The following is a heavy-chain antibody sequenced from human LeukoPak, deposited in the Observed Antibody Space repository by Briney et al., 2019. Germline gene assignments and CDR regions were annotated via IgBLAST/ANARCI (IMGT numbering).Heavy chain of an antibody. J-gene: IGHJ4*02. CDR3: ARGYCSGGSCYSDY. CDR1: GYSISSGYC. V-gene: IGHV4-38-2*02. CDR2: IYHSGST. D-gene: IGHD2-15*01. Sequence: PSETLSLTCTVSGYSISSGYCWGWIRQPPGKGLEWIGSIYHSGSTYYNPSLKSRVTISVDTSKNQFSLKLSSVTAADTAVYYCARGYCSGGSCYSDYWGQGTLVTVSS.